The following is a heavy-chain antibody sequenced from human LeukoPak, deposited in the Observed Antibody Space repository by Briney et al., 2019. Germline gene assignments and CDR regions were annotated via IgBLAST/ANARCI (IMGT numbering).Heavy chain of an antibody. V-gene: IGHV1-2*02. J-gene: IGHJ4*02. CDR1: GYTFTDYY. D-gene: IGHD1-26*01. CDR3: AVGRRTDFDY. Sequence: GSSVTVPCKASGYTFTDYYIHWVRQAPGQGLEWMGWINPNSGGTNYAQNFQGRVTMTRDTYTTTAYMDLSRLRLDDTAVYYCAVGRRTDFDYWGQGTLVTVSS. CDR2: INPNSGGT.